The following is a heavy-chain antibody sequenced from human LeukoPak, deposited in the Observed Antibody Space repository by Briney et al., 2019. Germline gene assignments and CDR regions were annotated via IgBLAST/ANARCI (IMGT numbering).Heavy chain of an antibody. CDR2: INSDGSST. D-gene: IGHD1-14*01. Sequence: HPGGSLRLSCAASGFTFSSYWMHWVRQAPGKGLVWVSRINSDGSSTSYADSVKGRFTISRDNAKNTLYLQMNSLRAEDTAVYYCARVAPEDRRPITEYFQYWGQGTLVTVSS. J-gene: IGHJ1*01. V-gene: IGHV3-74*01. CDR1: GFTFSSYW. CDR3: ARVAPEDRRPITEYFQY.